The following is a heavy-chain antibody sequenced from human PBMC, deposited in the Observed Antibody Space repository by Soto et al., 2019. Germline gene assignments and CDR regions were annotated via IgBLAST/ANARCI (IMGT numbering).Heavy chain of an antibody. CDR2: IYHSGST. D-gene: IGHD3-22*01. CDR3: ARIIEGGYNNWFDP. CDR1: GGSISSGGYS. J-gene: IGHJ5*02. V-gene: IGHV4-30-2*01. Sequence: PSETLSLTCAVSGGSISSGGYSWSWIRQPPGKGLEWIGYIYHSGSTYYNPSLKSRVTISVDRSKNQFSLKLSSVTAADTAVYYCARIIEGGYNNWFDPWGLGTLVTVSS.